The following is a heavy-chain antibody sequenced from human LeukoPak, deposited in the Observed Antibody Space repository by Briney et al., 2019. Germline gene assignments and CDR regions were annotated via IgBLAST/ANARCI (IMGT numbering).Heavy chain of an antibody. V-gene: IGHV4-61*01. D-gene: IGHD3-10*01. CDR3: ASDYGSGSYRFDY. CDR2: IYYSGST. CDR1: GASVSSSTYS. J-gene: IGHJ4*02. Sequence: SETLSLTCAVSGASVSSSTYSWSWIRQPPGKGLDWIAYIYYSGSTTYNRSLKSRVTISLDTSKNQFSLKLSSVTAADTAVYYCASDYGSGSYRFDYWGQGTLVTVSS.